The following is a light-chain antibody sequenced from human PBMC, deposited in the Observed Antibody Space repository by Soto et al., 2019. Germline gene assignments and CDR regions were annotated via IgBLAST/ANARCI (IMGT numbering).Light chain of an antibody. CDR3: QQYTTSPFT. J-gene: IGKJ3*01. CDR2: GAS. Sequence: EIALTQSPGTLSLSPGERATLYCRASQSVGSNYLAWYQQKPGQAPRVLIYGASSRATGIPDGFSGSGSGADFTLTISRLEPEDFAVYYCQQYTTSPFTFGPGTKVDIK. V-gene: IGKV3-20*01. CDR1: QSVGSNY.